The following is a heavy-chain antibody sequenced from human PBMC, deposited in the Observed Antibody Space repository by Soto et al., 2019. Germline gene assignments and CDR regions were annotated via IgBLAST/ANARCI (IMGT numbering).Heavy chain of an antibody. CDR2: ISGSGGST. Sequence: GGSLRLSCAASGFTFSSYAMSWVRQAPGKGLEWVSAISGSGGSTYYADSVKGRFTISRDNSKNTLYLQMNSLRAEDTAVYYCAKVSCEQLLCPLYNWFDPWGQGTLVTVSS. J-gene: IGHJ5*02. V-gene: IGHV3-23*01. CDR1: GFTFSSYA. D-gene: IGHD2-2*01. CDR3: AKVSCEQLLCPLYNWFDP.